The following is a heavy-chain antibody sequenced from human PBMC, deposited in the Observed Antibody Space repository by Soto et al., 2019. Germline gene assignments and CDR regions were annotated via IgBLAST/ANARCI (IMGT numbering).Heavy chain of an antibody. CDR1: GYSFTSYW. Sequence: PGESLKISCKGSGYSFTSYWISWVRQMPGKGLEWMGRIDPSDSYTNYSPSFLGQVTISADKSIKTTYLQWSSLKASDTAIYFCASSVLVTSTMNYFDLWGQGTLVTVSS. CDR2: IDPSDSYT. D-gene: IGHD2-8*02. V-gene: IGHV5-10-1*04. CDR3: ASSVLVTSTMNYFDL. J-gene: IGHJ4*02.